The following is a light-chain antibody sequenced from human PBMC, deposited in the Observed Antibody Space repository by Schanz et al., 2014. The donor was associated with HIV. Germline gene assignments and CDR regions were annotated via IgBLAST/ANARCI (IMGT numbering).Light chain of an antibody. Sequence: EVVMTQSPATLSVSPGERATLSCRASQSVSSSYLAWYQEKPGQTPRLLIYGASNRATGIPDRFSGSGSGTDFTLTITGLEPEDFAVYYCQHFDHSVVTFGGGTKVEIK. CDR1: QSVSSSY. V-gene: IGKV3-20*01. J-gene: IGKJ4*01. CDR2: GAS. CDR3: QHFDHSVVT.